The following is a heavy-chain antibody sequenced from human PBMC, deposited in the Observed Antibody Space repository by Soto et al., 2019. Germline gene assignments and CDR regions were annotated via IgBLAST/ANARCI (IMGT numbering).Heavy chain of an antibody. Sequence: PSETLSLTCSVYGDSISSDKYYWGWIRQPPGKGLEWIGSIYYRGNTYYNPSLQTRVTISLDKSKSQFSLKLNSVTAADSAVYFCARLEGLATISYYFDFWGQGALVTVSS. CDR3: ARLEGLATISYYFDF. CDR2: IYYRGNT. CDR1: GDSISSDKYY. V-gene: IGHV4-39*01. J-gene: IGHJ4*02. D-gene: IGHD3-9*01.